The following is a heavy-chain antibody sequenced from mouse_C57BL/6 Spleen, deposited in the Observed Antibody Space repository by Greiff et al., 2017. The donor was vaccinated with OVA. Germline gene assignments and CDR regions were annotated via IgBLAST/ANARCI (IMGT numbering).Heavy chain of an antibody. D-gene: IGHD3-2*02. J-gene: IGHJ2*01. CDR2: IYPSDSET. V-gene: IGHV1-61*01. Sequence: QVQLQQPGAELVRPGSSVKLSCKASGYTFTSYWMDWVKQRPGQGLEWIGNIYPSDSETHYNQKFKDKATLTVDKSSSTAYMQLSSLTSEDSAVYYCAREGGAQATYYWGQGTTLTVSS. CDR3: AREGGAQATYY. CDR1: GYTFTSYW.